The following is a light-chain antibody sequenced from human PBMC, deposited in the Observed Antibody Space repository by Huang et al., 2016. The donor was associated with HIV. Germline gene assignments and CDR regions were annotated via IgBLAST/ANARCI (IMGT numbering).Light chain of an antibody. J-gene: IGKJ2*01. CDR3: MQATQFPRT. CDR2: KIS. CDR1: QSLVHSNGDTY. Sequence: EIVMTQTPLASPVTLGQPASISCRSSQSLVHSNGDTYLSWLHPRPGQPPRILIYKISDRSSGVPDRFSGSGAGTDFTLKISRLEPEDVGIYYCMQATQFPRTFGQGTKLEIK. V-gene: IGKV2-24*01.